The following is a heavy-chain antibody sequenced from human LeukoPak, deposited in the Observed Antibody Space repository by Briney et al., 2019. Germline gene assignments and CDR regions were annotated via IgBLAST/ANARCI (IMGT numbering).Heavy chain of an antibody. CDR3: ARGNYYGSGSHTAFDI. CDR2: ISSSSSYI. D-gene: IGHD3-10*01. V-gene: IGHV3-21*01. Sequence: GGSLRLSCAASGFTFSSYAMNWVRQAPGKGLEWVSSISSSSSYIYYADSVKGRFTISRDNAKNSLYLQMNSLRAEDTAVYYCARGNYYGSGSHTAFDIWGQGTMVTVSS. J-gene: IGHJ3*02. CDR1: GFTFSSYA.